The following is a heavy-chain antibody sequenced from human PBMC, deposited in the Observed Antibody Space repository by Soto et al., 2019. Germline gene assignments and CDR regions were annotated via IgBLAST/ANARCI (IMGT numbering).Heavy chain of an antibody. D-gene: IGHD6-19*01. J-gene: IGHJ6*02. Sequence: QVQLVQSGAEMKKPGSSVKVSCKASGDTFTGYAISWVRQAPGQGLEWMGCVIPTFGTTKYAQRFQGRVTISVDELASTAYMELSSLRPEDTALYYCAIDRLIVAVAVGRMDVWGQGTTVTVSS. CDR2: VIPTFGTT. CDR1: GDTFTGYA. CDR3: AIDRLIVAVAVGRMDV. V-gene: IGHV1-69*01.